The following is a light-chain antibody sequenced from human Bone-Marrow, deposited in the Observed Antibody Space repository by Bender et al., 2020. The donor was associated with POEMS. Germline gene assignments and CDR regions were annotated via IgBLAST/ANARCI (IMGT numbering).Light chain of an antibody. CDR1: SSDVGEYNY. CDR2: DVR. V-gene: IGLV2-11*02. J-gene: IGLJ3*02. CDR3: SSYAGANNFVV. Sequence: HSALTQPRSVSGSPGQSVTISCTGTSSDVGEYNYVSWYQQHPGKAPKLLIYDVRERPSWVPDRFSGSKSGNTASLTVSGLQAEDEADYYCSSYAGANNFVVFGGGTKLSVL.